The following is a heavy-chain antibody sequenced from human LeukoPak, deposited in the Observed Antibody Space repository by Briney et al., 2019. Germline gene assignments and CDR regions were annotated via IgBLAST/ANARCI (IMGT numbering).Heavy chain of an antibody. CDR2: IYHSGST. J-gene: IGHJ5*02. CDR1: GYSISSGYY. V-gene: IGHV4-38-2*02. CDR3: AREGLNMVRGVIPKEAWGWFDP. Sequence: SETLSLTCTVSGYSISSGYYWGWIRQPPGKGLEWIGSIYHSGSTYYNPSLKSRVTISVDTSKNQFSRKLSSVTAADTAVYYCAREGLNMVRGVIPKEAWGWFDPWGQGTLVTASS. D-gene: IGHD3-10*01.